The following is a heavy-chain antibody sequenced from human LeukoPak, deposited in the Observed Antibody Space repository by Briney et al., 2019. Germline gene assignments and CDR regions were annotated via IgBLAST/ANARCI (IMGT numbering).Heavy chain of an antibody. V-gene: IGHV3-7*01. CDR1: GFTSSTHW. Sequence: PGRSLRLSCVASGFTSSTHWMSWVRQVPGKGLEWVANIKEDGSAKYYVDSVKGRFTISRDNAKKSLYLQMDSLRAEDSAVYYCASGYLDDFWSGHFWGQGTQVTVSS. J-gene: IGHJ4*02. CDR3: ASGYLDDFWSGHF. CDR2: IKEDGSAK. D-gene: IGHD3-3*01.